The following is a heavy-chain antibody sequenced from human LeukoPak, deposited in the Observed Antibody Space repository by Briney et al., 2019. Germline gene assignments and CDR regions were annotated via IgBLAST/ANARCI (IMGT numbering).Heavy chain of an antibody. CDR2: IYYSGST. J-gene: IGHJ4*02. Sequence: SETLSLTRTVSGGSISSYYWSWIRQPPGKGLEWIGYIYYSGSTNYNPSLKSRVTISVDTSKNQFSLKLSSVTAADTAVYYCARVSKMATITPLFDYWGQGTLVTVSS. CDR1: GGSISSYY. D-gene: IGHD5-24*01. CDR3: ARVSKMATITPLFDY. V-gene: IGHV4-59*01.